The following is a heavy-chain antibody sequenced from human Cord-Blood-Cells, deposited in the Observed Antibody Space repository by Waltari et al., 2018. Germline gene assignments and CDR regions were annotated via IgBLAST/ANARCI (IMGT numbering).Heavy chain of an antibody. J-gene: IGHJ1*01. CDR1: GGSFRGYY. V-gene: IGHV4-34*01. CDR2: INHSGST. D-gene: IGHD7-27*01. CDR3: ARGQSLNLGRYFQH. Sequence: QVQLQQWGAGLLKPSETLSLTCAVYGGSFRGYYWSWIRQPPGKGLEWIGEINHSGSTNYNPSLKSRVTISVDTSKNQFSLKLSSVTAADTAVYYCARGQSLNLGRYFQHWGQGTLVTVSS.